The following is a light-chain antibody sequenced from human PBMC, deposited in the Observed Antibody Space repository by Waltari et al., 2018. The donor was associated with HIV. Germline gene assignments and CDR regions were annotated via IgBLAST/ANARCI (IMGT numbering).Light chain of an antibody. Sequence: AIQLPQSPSSLSASVGDAVIITYRTSQGISAALAGYRQKPGKPPELLIYDVSTLQSGVTSKFSGSGSGTDFTLTINRLQTEDSATYYCKQFNSYPITFGQGTRLEIK. CDR2: DVS. J-gene: IGKJ5*01. V-gene: IGKV1-13*02. CDR1: QGISAA. CDR3: KQFNSYPIT.